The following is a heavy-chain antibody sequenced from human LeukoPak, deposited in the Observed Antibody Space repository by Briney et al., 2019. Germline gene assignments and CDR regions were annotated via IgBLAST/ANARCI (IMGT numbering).Heavy chain of an antibody. V-gene: IGHV5-51*01. Sequence: GESLKISWKGSGYSFTSFWIGWVRQMPGKGLEWVGIINPGDSDTRYSPSFQGRVTISADKSISTAYLQWSRLKASEPAMYCCASPFLLYSSGWANAFDIWGQGTMVTVSS. CDR1: GYSFTSFW. J-gene: IGHJ3*02. D-gene: IGHD6-19*01. CDR3: ASPFLLYSSGWANAFDI. CDR2: INPGDSDT.